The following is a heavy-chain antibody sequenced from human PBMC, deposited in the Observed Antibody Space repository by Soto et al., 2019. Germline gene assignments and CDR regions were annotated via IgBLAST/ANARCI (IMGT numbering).Heavy chain of an antibody. J-gene: IGHJ6*02. CDR3: AKDPGYYDFWIGYPMDX. Sequence: PGGSLRLSFAASGFTFSSYGMHWVRQAPGKGLEGVAFISYDGSNKYYADSVKGRFTISRDNSNNTLYLQMNSLRAEDTAVYYCAKDPGYYDFWIGYPMDXWGQGTTVTVS. D-gene: IGHD3-3*01. CDR1: GFTFSSYG. V-gene: IGHV3-30*18. CDR2: ISYDGSNK.